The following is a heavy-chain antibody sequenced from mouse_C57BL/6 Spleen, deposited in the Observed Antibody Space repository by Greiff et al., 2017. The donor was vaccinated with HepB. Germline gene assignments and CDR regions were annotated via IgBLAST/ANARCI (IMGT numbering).Heavy chain of an antibody. CDR3: ASIYYYGSSSGDY. J-gene: IGHJ2*01. V-gene: IGHV1-50*01. Sequence: QVQLQQPGAELVKPGASVKLSCKASGYTFTSYWMQWVKQRPGQGLEWIGEIDPSDSYTNYNQKFKGKATLTVDTSSSTAYMQLSSLTSEDSAVYYGASIYYYGSSSGDYWGQGTTLTVSS. CDR2: IDPSDSYT. CDR1: GYTFTSYW. D-gene: IGHD1-1*01.